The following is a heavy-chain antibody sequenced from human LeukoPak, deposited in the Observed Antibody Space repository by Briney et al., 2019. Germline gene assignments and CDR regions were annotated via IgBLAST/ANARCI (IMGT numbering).Heavy chain of an antibody. J-gene: IGHJ6*02. CDR2: IYYSGST. V-gene: IGHV4-59*01. D-gene: IGHD3-9*01. CDR1: GGSISSFY. CDR3: ARDRNSYDILTGYDYYYYGMDV. Sequence: SETLSLTCTVSGGSISSFYWSWIRQPPGKGLEFIGHIYYSGSTNYNPSLKSRVTISVDTSKNQFSLKLSSVTAADTAVYYCARDRNSYDILTGYDYYYYGMDVWGQGTTVTVSS.